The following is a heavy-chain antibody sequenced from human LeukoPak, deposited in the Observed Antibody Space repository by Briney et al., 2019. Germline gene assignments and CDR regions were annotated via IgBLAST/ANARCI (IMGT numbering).Heavy chain of an antibody. Sequence: PSETLSLTCAVYGESLSKYYWTWIRQSPGKGLEWIGEINHRGSTNHNPSLKSRVTLSVDTSKHQFSLKLTSLTAADAAVYYCASGRHIDSSWYLDWFDPWGQGTLVTVSS. CDR2: INHRGST. D-gene: IGHD6-13*01. J-gene: IGHJ5*02. V-gene: IGHV4-34*01. CDR1: GESLSKYY. CDR3: ASGRHIDSSWYLDWFDP.